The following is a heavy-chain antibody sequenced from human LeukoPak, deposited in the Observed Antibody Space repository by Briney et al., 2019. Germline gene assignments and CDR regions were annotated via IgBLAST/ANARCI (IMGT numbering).Heavy chain of an antibody. CDR2: IYYSGST. D-gene: IGHD6-25*01. CDR3: ARDSGRHKMAFDI. J-gene: IGHJ3*02. CDR1: GGSISSYY. Sequence: SETLSLTCTVSGGSISSYYWSWIRQPPGKGLEWIGYIYYSGSTNYNPSLKSRVTISVDTSKNQFSLKLSSVTAADTAVYYCARDSGRHKMAFDIWGQGTMVTVSS. V-gene: IGHV4-59*12.